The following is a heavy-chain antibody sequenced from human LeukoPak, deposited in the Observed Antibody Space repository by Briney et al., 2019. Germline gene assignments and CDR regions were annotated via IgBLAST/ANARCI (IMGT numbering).Heavy chain of an antibody. Sequence: ASVKVSCKVSGYTLTELSMHWVRQAPGKGLEWMGGFDPEDGETIYAQKFQGRVTMTEDTSTDTAYMELSSLRSEDTAVYYCATVRIVVVPAAIFFDYWGQGTLVTVSS. CDR1: GYTLTELS. CDR2: FDPEDGET. V-gene: IGHV1-24*01. CDR3: ATVRIVVVPAAIFFDY. D-gene: IGHD2-2*01. J-gene: IGHJ4*02.